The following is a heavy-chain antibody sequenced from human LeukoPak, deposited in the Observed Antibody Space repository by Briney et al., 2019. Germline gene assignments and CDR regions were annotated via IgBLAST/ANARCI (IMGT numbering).Heavy chain of an antibody. J-gene: IGHJ6*02. CDR1: GFTFSTFG. CDR3: ARDYYDSSGYYPPYYYYYGMDV. D-gene: IGHD3-22*01. CDR2: MWYDGSNK. V-gene: IGHV3-33*08. Sequence: PGGSLRLSCAASGFTFSTFGMHWVRQAPGKGLEWVAVMWYDGSNKYYADSVKGRFTISRDNSKNTLYLQMNSLRAEDTAVYYCARDYYDSSGYYPPYYYYYGMDVWGQGTTVTVSS.